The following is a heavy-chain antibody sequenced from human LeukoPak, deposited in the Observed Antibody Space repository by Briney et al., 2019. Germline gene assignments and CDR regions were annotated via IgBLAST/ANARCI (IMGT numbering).Heavy chain of an antibody. V-gene: IGHV4-30-2*01. D-gene: IGHD5-12*01. Sequence: MPSQTLSLTGAVSGGSISRGGYAWSWIRQPPGKGLEWIEYIYHSGSTYYNPCRKSLFTIAVNREKNQFSLKLSSLPAADTAVYYCARSGSSGYAIDYWGQGTLVTVSS. CDR1: GGSISRGGYA. CDR2: IYHSGST. CDR3: ARSGSSGYAIDY. J-gene: IGHJ4*02.